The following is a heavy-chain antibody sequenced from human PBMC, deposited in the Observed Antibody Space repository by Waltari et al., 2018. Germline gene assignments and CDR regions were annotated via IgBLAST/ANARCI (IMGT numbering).Heavy chain of an antibody. CDR3: AREGITGTTFRTAVIDY. CDR2: SYTSGST. D-gene: IGHD1-7*01. CDR1: GGSISSYY. J-gene: IGHJ4*02. Sequence: QVQLQESGPGLVKPSETLSLTCTVSGGSISSYYWSWIRQPAGKGLEWIGRSYTSGSTNYNPALKSRVTMSVDTSKNQFSLKLSSVTAADTAVYYWAREGITGTTFRTAVIDYWGQGTLVTVSS. V-gene: IGHV4-4*07.